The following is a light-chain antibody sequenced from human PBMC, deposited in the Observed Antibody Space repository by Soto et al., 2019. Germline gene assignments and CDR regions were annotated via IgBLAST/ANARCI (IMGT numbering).Light chain of an antibody. CDR3: QQRSYWPPIP. Sequence: IVLTQSPGTLSLSPGERATLSCWASQSVSTYLAWYQQKPGQAPRLFIYDASNRATGIPARFSGSGSGTDFTLTISSLEPEDFAVYYCQQRSYWPPIPFGQGTRLEIK. CDR1: QSVSTY. V-gene: IGKV3-11*01. CDR2: DAS. J-gene: IGKJ5*01.